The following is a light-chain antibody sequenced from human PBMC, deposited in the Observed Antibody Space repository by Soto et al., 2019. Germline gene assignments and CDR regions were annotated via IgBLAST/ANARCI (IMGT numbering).Light chain of an antibody. V-gene: IGKV3-11*01. CDR3: QQRSNWPLT. CDR1: QSVRIY. CDR2: DAS. Sequence: EIVLTHSPATLSLSPVERATLFCRASQSVRIYLAWYQQKPGQAPRLLIYDASNRATGVPARFSGSGSGTDFTLTISSLEPEDFAVYYCQQRSNWPLTFGGGTKVEIK. J-gene: IGKJ4*01.